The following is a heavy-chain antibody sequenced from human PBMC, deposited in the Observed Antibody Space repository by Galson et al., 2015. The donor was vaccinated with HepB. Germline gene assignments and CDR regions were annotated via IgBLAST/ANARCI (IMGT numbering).Heavy chain of an antibody. Sequence: SVKVSCKASGYTFTSYYMHWVRQAPGQGLEWMGIINPSGGSTSYAQKFQGRVTMTRDTSTSTVYMELSSLRSEDTAVYYCAREGSSCSSTSCSTRPFDYWGQGTLVTVSS. J-gene: IGHJ4*02. CDR3: AREGSSCSSTSCSTRPFDY. V-gene: IGHV1-46*03. CDR1: GYTFTSYY. D-gene: IGHD2-2*02. CDR2: INPSGGST.